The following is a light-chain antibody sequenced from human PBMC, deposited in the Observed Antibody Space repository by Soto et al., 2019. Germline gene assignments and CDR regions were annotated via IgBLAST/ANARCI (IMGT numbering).Light chain of an antibody. V-gene: IGLV1-47*01. CDR2: RNN. J-gene: IGLJ3*02. CDR3: AAWDDSLSAWV. Sequence: QSVLTQPPSASGTPGQRVTISCSGSSSNIGSNYVYWYQQVPGTAPKLLIYRNNQRPSGLPDRFSGSKSGTSASLAISGLRSEDEADYYCAAWDDSLSAWVFGGGTKLTVL. CDR1: SSNIGSNY.